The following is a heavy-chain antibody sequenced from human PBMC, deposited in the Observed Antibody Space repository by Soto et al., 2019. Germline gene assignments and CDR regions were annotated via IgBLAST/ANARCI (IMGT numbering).Heavy chain of an antibody. CDR2: IYPGDSDT. Sequence: GESLKISCKGSGYSFTSYWIGWVRQMPGKGLEWMGIIYPGDSDTRYSASCQGQVTISADKSISTAYLQWSSLKASDTAMSYCARQAISGVIIIAFDIWGQGTMVTVSS. D-gene: IGHD3-3*02. CDR3: ARQAISGVIIIAFDI. CDR1: GYSFTSYW. V-gene: IGHV5-51*01. J-gene: IGHJ3*02.